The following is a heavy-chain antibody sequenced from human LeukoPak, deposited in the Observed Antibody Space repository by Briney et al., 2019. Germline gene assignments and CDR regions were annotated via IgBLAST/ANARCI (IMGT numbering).Heavy chain of an antibody. D-gene: IGHD6-25*01. CDR3: ARDAGVAAGTLLNWFDP. J-gene: IGHJ5*02. CDR2: VNWNGAST. Sequence: GGSLRLSCAASGFTFHEYGMTWVRQAPGKGLEWVSGVNWNGASTAYADSVRGRFTISRDNAKNSLYLQMNSLRAEDTAVYYCARDAGVAAGTLLNWFDPWGQGTLVTVSS. CDR1: GFTFHEYG. V-gene: IGHV3-20*04.